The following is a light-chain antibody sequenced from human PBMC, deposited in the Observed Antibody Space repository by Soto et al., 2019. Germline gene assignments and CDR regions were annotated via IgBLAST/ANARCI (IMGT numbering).Light chain of an antibody. CDR1: QSVSSSY. V-gene: IGKV3-20*01. CDR3: QQYGSPRT. J-gene: IGKJ1*01. Sequence: EIVLTQSPGTLSLSLGERATLSCRASQSVSSSYLAWYQQKPGQAPRLLIYGASSRATGIPDRFSGSGSGTDFTLTISRLEPEDFAVYYCQQYGSPRTFGQGTKVEIK. CDR2: GAS.